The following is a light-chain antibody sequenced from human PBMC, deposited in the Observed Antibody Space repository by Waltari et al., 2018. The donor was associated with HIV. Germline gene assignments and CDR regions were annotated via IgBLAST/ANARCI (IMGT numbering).Light chain of an antibody. CDR2: EVS. J-gene: IGLJ1*01. Sequence: QSALTQPASVSGSPGQSTTISCTGTRSDVGGSDYVSWYQQHPGKAPKLMIYEVSNRPSGVSNRFSGSKSGNTASLTISGLQAEDEADYYCSSYTSSTTPYVFGTGTKVTVL. V-gene: IGLV2-14*01. CDR1: RSDVGGSDY. CDR3: SSYTSSTTPYV.